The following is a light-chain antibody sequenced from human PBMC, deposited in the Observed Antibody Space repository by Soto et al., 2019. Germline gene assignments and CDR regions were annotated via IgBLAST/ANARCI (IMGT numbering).Light chain of an antibody. CDR3: QQYDSSSIT. CDR1: QSISSW. CDR2: DAA. Sequence: DIQMTQSPSTLSASVGDRVTITCRASQSISSWLAWCQQKPGKAPKLLIYDAASLESGVPSRFSGGGSGTEFVHLISSRPEDDVATYYGQQYDSSSITFGHGTKVDI. J-gene: IGKJ3*01. V-gene: IGKV1-5*01.